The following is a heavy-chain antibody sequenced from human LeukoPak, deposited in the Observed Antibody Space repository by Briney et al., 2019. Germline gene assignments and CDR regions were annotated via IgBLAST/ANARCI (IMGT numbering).Heavy chain of an antibody. CDR1: GYTFTGYY. V-gene: IGHV1-2*02. CDR3: ARGSPNYDSSGYYLGDIDY. CDR2: INPNSGGT. Sequence: ASVKVSCKASGYTFTGYYMHWVRQAPGQGLEWMGWINPNSGGTNYAQKFQGRVTMTRDTSISTAYMELSRLRSDDTAVYYCARGSPNYDSSGYYLGDIDYWGQGTLVTVSS. J-gene: IGHJ4*02. D-gene: IGHD3-22*01.